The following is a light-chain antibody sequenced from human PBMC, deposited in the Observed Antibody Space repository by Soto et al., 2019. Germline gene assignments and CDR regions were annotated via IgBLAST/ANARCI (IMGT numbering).Light chain of an antibody. CDR1: QSVSSSF. Sequence: EIVLTQSPGTLYLSPGERATLSCRASQSVSSSFLAWYQQKPGQAPRLLIYGASNMATGIPDRFSGSGAGTDFTLTISRLETEDFAVYYCQQYVTSPWAFVQGTEVAIE. J-gene: IGKJ1*01. V-gene: IGKV3-20*01. CDR2: GAS. CDR3: QQYVTSPWA.